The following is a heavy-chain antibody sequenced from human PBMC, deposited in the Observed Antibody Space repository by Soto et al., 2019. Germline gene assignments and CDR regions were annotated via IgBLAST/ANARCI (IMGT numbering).Heavy chain of an antibody. J-gene: IGHJ5*02. Sequence: ASLKVSCKASGCTFTRYAMHCGRQAPRQRLEWMGWINAGNGNTKYSQKFQGRVTITRDTSASTAYMELSSLRSDDTAAYYCARDATQVVPAAMYNWFDPWGQGTLVTVSS. CDR2: INAGNGNT. V-gene: IGHV1-3*01. CDR1: GCTFTRYA. CDR3: ARDATQVVPAAMYNWFDP. D-gene: IGHD2-2*01.